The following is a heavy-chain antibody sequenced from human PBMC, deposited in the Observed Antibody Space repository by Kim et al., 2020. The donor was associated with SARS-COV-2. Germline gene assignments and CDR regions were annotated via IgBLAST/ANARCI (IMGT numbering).Heavy chain of an antibody. CDR3: ARHNPEVRGVKYYFDY. V-gene: IGHV4-31*03. D-gene: IGHD3-10*01. J-gene: IGHJ4*02. CDR2: IYYSGST. Sequence: SETLSLTCTVSGGSISSGGYYWSWIRQHPGKGLEWIGYIYYSGSTYYNPSLKSRVTISVDTSKNQFSLKLSSVTAADTAVYYCARHNPEVRGVKYYFDYWGQGTLVTVSS. CDR1: GGSISSGGYY.